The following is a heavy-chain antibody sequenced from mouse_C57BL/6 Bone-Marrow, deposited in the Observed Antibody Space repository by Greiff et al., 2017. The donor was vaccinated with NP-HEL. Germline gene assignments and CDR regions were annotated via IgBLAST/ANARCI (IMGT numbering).Heavy chain of an antibody. CDR2: ISYSGST. D-gene: IGHD1-1*01. V-gene: IGHV3-8*01. CDR3: ARYPYYYGSSYGYFDV. J-gene: IGHJ1*03. Sequence: PQESRPVPAPPSHPLSLPFSFTFYSITSDYCNWIRKFPGNKLEYMGYISYSGSTYYNPSLKSRISITRDTSKNQYYLQLNSVTTEDTATYYCARYPYYYGSSYGYFDVWGTGTTVTVSS. CDR1: FYSITSDY.